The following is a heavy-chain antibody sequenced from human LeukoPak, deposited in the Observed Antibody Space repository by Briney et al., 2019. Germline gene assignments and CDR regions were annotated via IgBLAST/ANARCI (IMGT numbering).Heavy chain of an antibody. CDR1: GFTFSSYD. V-gene: IGHV3-13*04. CDR2: ISTAGDT. J-gene: IGHJ2*01. D-gene: IGHD2-15*01. Sequence: GGSLRLSCAASGFTFSSYDMHWVRQAPGKGLEWVSAISTAGDTYYPGSVTGRFTISRENAKNSLYLQMNSLRAGDTAVYYCARAAHGYCSGGSCFHWYFDLWGRGTLVTVSS. CDR3: ARAAHGYCSGGSCFHWYFDL.